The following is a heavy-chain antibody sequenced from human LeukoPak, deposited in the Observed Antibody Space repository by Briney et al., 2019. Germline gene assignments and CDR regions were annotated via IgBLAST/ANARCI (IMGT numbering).Heavy chain of an antibody. CDR1: GYTFTSYY. V-gene: IGHV1-46*01. J-gene: IGHJ4*02. D-gene: IGHD6-19*01. CDR2: INPSGGST. Sequence: GASVKVSCKASGYTFTSYYMHWVRQAPGQGLEWLGIINPSGGSTSYPQKFQGRVTMTRDTSTSTVYMELSSLRSEDTAVYYCATAPVAGFDHWGQGTRVTVSS. CDR3: ATAPVAGFDH.